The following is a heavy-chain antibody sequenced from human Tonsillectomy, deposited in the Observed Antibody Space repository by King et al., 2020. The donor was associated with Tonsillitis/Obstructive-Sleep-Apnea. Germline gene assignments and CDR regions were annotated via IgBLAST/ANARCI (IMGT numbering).Heavy chain of an antibody. CDR3: VRDDKDGRHLDY. CDR2: INPSDGIT. CDR1: GYTFTRNY. J-gene: IGHJ4*02. V-gene: IGHV1-46*01. Sequence: QLVQSGSEVKKSGASVKGSCKASGYTFTRNYVHWVRQAPGQGLEWMGIINPSDGITTYAQKFQGRVTMTTDTSTSTVNMELSSLRAEDTAVYYCVRDDKDGRHLDYWGQGSLVSVSS. D-gene: IGHD2-15*01.